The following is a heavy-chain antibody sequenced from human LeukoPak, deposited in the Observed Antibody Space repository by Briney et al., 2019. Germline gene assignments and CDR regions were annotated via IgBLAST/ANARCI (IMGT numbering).Heavy chain of an antibody. V-gene: IGHV3-21*01. J-gene: IGHJ4*02. CDR3: AREGGGIDY. CDR1: GFTFSTYN. CDR2: ISSGSGYM. Sequence: GGSLRLSCAASGFTFSTYNMNWVRRAPGKGLEWVSSISSGSGYMYYADSVKGRFIISRDNAKNSLYLQMNSLRAEDTAVYYCAREGGGIDYWGQGTLVTVSS. D-gene: IGHD1-1*01.